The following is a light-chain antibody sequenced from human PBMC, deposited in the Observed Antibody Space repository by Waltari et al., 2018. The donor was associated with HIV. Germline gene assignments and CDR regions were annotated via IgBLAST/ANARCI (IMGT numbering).Light chain of an antibody. V-gene: IGKV3-15*01. CDR2: GAS. CDR3: QQYNNWQT. J-gene: IGKJ1*01. Sequence: MVMKQSPATLSVSPGDRATLSCRASQSVGTNLAWYQQKPGQAPRLLIYGASTSDTGIPARFSGSGSETECTLTISSLQSEDFAVYYCQQYNNWQTFGQGTKVEIK. CDR1: QSVGTN.